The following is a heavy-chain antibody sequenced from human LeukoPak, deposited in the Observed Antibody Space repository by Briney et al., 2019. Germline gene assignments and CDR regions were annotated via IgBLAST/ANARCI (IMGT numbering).Heavy chain of an antibody. CDR3: AKDPLRFDQLLWGSMDV. V-gene: IGHV3-30*18. CDR1: GFTFSSYG. CDR2: ISYDGSNK. Sequence: GGSLRLSCAASGFTFSSYGMHWVRQAPGKGLEWVAVISYDGSNKYYADSVKGRFTISRDNSKNTLYLQMNSLRAEDTAVYYCAKDPLRFDQLLWGSMDVWGQGTTVTVSS. D-gene: IGHD2-2*01. J-gene: IGHJ6*02.